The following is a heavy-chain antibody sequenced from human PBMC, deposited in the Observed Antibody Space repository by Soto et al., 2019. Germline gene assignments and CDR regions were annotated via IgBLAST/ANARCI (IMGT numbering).Heavy chain of an antibody. CDR3: AKTGGGGWEDAFDI. CDR2: ISYDGSNK. V-gene: IGHV3-30*18. CDR1: GFTFSSYG. J-gene: IGHJ3*02. Sequence: QVQLVESGGGVVQPGRSLRLSCAASGFTFSSYGMHWVRQAPGKGLEWVAVISYDGSNKYYADSVKGRFTISRDNSKNTRYLQMNSRRAEDTAVYYCAKTGGGGWEDAFDIWGQGTMVTVSS. D-gene: IGHD2-15*01.